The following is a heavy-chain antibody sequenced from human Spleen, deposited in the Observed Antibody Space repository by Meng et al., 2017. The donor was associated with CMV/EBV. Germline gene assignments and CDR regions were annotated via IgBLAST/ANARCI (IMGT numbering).Heavy chain of an antibody. V-gene: IGHV3-7*01. D-gene: IGHD3-3*01. CDR1: GFTFSSYW. Sequence: GESLKISCAASGFTFSSYWMSWVRQAPGKGLEWVANIKQDGSEKYYVDSVKGRFTISRDNAKNSLYLQKNSLGAEDTAVYYCARVSVTSIYDFLGAFDIWGQGTMVTVSS. CDR3: ARVSVTSIYDFLGAFDI. CDR2: IKQDGSEK. J-gene: IGHJ3*02.